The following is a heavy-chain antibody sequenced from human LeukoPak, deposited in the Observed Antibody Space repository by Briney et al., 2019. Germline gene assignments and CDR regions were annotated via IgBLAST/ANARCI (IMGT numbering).Heavy chain of an antibody. CDR3: ARDLVTVTKGFDI. Sequence: PSETLSLTCAVSYDSFSSHYWTWIRQPPGKGLEWIGYISYIGRTNYNPSLKSRVTISIDTSKNQFSLKLTSVTAADTAVYYCARDLVTVTKGFDIWGQGTMVSVSS. CDR2: ISYIGRT. V-gene: IGHV4-59*11. D-gene: IGHD4-17*01. CDR1: YDSFSSHY. J-gene: IGHJ3*02.